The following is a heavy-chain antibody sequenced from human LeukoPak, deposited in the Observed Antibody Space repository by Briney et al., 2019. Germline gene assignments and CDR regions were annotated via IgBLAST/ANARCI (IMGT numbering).Heavy chain of an antibody. D-gene: IGHD2-15*01. V-gene: IGHV4-59*08. CDR2: VYYSGST. CDR3: ARQDYVVAAANV. Sequence: SETLSLTCTVSGGSISSYYWSWIRQPPGKGLEWIGYVYYSGSTNYNPSLKSRVTISMDTSKNQFSLKLCSVVAADTAVYYCARQDYVVAAANVWGQGTTVTVSS. CDR1: GGSISSYY. J-gene: IGHJ6*02.